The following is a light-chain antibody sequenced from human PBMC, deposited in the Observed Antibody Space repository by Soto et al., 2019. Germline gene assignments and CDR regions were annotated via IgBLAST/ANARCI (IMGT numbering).Light chain of an antibody. CDR3: QQRSNWPPG. Sequence: EIVLTQSPATLSLSPGERATLSCRASQSVSSYLDWYQQKPGQAPRLLIYDASNRATGIPARFSGSGSGTDFTLTISSLEPEDFAVYYCQQRSNWPPGFGGGTKVEIK. J-gene: IGKJ4*01. V-gene: IGKV3-11*01. CDR1: QSVSSY. CDR2: DAS.